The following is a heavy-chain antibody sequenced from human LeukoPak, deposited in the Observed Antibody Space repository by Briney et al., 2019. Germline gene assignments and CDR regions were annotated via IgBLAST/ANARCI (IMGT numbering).Heavy chain of an antibody. V-gene: IGHV3-30*04. CDR1: GFTFNSH. J-gene: IGHJ4*02. Sequence: GGSLRLSCADSGFTFNSHMHWVRQAPDEGLEWVAAISYDGSNKKYGDSVKGRFTISSDNSKNTLYLQMNSLRPEDTAVYYCARQSSVTRSGLDSWGQGTLVTVSS. D-gene: IGHD4-17*01. CDR3: ARQSSVTRSGLDS. CDR2: ISYDGSNK.